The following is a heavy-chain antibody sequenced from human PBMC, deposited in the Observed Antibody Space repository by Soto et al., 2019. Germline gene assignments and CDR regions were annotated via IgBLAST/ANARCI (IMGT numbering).Heavy chain of an antibody. D-gene: IGHD2-2*01. CDR3: ARVSQLLNYYYYGMDV. J-gene: IGHJ6*02. V-gene: IGHV4-34*01. Sequence: SETLSLTCAVYGGSFSGYYWSWIRQPPGKGLEWIGEINHSGSTNYNPSLKSRVTISVDTSKNQFSLKLSSVTAADTAVYYCARVSQLLNYYYYGMDVWGQGTTVTVSS. CDR2: INHSGST. CDR1: GGSFSGYY.